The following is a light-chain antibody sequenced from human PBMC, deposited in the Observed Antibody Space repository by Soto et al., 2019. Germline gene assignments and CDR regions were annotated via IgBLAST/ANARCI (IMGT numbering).Light chain of an antibody. CDR3: QQYKASMWT. Sequence: DIQMTQSPSTLSASVGDRVTITCRASQTVERWLAWYQQKPGKAPNLLISDVSSLESGVPSRFSGSGSATEFTLPISGLQPDDFATYYCQQYKASMWTFGHGTKVESK. CDR2: DVS. CDR1: QTVERW. V-gene: IGKV1-5*01. J-gene: IGKJ1*01.